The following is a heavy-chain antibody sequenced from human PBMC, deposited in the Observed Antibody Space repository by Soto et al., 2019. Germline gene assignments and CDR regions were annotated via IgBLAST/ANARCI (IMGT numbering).Heavy chain of an antibody. J-gene: IGHJ4*02. V-gene: IGHV4-30-4*01. Sequence: PSETLSLTCTVSGGSISSGDYYWSWIRQPPGKGLECIGYIYYSGSTYYNPALKSRVTISVDTSKNLFSLKLSSVTAADTAVYFCXRIPFYDTSCRSYYFDQWGQGTLVTVSS. CDR1: GGSISSGDYY. CDR2: IYYSGST. D-gene: IGHD3-22*01. CDR3: XRIPFYDTSCRSYYFDQ.